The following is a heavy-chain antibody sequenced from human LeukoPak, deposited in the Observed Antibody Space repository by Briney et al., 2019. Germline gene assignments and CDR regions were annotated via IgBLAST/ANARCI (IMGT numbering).Heavy chain of an antibody. CDR2: IYHSRST. Sequence: SETLSLTCAVSGGSISSSNWWSWVRQPPGKGLEWIGEIYHSRSTNYNPSLKSRVTISVDKSKNQFSLKLSSVTAADTAVYYCARDTQRYCSSTSCYYPNWFDPWGQGTLVTVSS. CDR1: GGSISSSNW. V-gene: IGHV4-4*02. J-gene: IGHJ5*02. D-gene: IGHD2-2*01. CDR3: ARDTQRYCSSTSCYYPNWFDP.